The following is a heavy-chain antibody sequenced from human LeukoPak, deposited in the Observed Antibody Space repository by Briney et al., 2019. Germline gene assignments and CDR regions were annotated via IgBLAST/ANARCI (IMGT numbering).Heavy chain of an antibody. CDR1: GFTFTTYG. CDR3: ARDGRIAYGDYMDY. D-gene: IGHD4-17*01. CDR2: IWNDGTDQ. Sequence: GGSLRLSCAASGFTFTTYGLHWVRQAPGKGLEWVAVIWNDGTDQRYADSVKGRFTIYRDDSKNTLYLQMNSLRAEDTAVYYCARDGRIAYGDYMDYWGQGTLVTVSS. V-gene: IGHV3-33*01. J-gene: IGHJ4*02.